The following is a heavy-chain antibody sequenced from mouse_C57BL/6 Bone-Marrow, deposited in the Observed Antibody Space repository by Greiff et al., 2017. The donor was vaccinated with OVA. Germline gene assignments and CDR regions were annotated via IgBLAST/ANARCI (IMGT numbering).Heavy chain of an antibody. Sequence: VQLQESGAELARPGASVKLSCKASGYTFTSYGISWVKQRTGQGLEWIGEIYPRSGNTYYNEKFKGKATLTADKSSSTAYMELRSLTSEDSAVYFCARKDYGNYVRYAMDYWGQGTSVTVSS. CDR3: ARKDYGNYVRYAMDY. CDR2: IYPRSGNT. V-gene: IGHV1-81*01. CDR1: GYTFTSYG. D-gene: IGHD2-1*01. J-gene: IGHJ4*01.